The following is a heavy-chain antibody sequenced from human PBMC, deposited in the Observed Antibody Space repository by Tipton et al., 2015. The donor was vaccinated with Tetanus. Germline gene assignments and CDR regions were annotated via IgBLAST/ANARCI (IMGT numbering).Heavy chain of an antibody. Sequence: QLVQSGGGVVQPGRALRLSCTASGFTFSGSAMHWVRQASGKGLEWVGRVRTTTNSYATESGAWVKGRLTISRDDSKNTAYLQTNSLKIEDTAVYYCTTGYDFWSGIPPYWGQGTLVTVSS. CDR3: TTGYDFWSGIPPY. D-gene: IGHD3-3*01. CDR2: VRTTTNSYAT. V-gene: IGHV3-73*01. CDR1: GFTFSGSA. J-gene: IGHJ4*02.